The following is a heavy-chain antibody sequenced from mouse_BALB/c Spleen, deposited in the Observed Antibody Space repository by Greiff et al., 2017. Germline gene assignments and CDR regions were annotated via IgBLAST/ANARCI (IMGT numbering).Heavy chain of an antibody. D-gene: IGHD2-2*01. J-gene: IGHJ2*01. V-gene: IGHV1-9*01. CDR2: ILPGSGST. CDR1: GYTFSSYW. Sequence: QVQLQQSGAELMKPGASVKISCKATGYTFSSYWIEWVKQRPGHGLEWIGEILPGSGSTNYNEKFKGKATFTADTSSNTAYMQLSSLTSEDSAVYYCARRGIYYGFLFDYWGQGTTLTVSS. CDR3: ARRGIYYGFLFDY.